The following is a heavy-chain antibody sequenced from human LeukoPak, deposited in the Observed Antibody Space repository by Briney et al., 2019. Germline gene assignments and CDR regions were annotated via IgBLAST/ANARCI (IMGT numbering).Heavy chain of an antibody. V-gene: IGHV3-48*04. D-gene: IGHD6-13*01. J-gene: IGHJ4*02. CDR2: ISSSGNTI. CDR1: GFTFSSYA. Sequence: GWSLRLSCAASGFTFSSYARSWVRQAPGKGPEWVSYISSSGNTIYYADSVQGRFTISRDNAKSSLYLQMNSLGAEDTAVYYCATDRDSSRQKRFDYWGQGTLVTVSS. CDR3: ATDRDSSRQKRFDY.